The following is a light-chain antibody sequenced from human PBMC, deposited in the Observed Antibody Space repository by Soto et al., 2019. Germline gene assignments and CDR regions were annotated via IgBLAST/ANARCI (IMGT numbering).Light chain of an antibody. V-gene: IGLV2-14*01. CDR2: EVS. Sequence: QSVLTQPASVSGSPGQSITISCTGTSSDVGGYNYVSWYQQHPGTAPKLMIYEVSNRPSGVSNRFSGSKSDNTASLTISGLQAEVEADYYCSSYTGSSTIFGTGTKLTVL. J-gene: IGLJ1*01. CDR1: SSDVGGYNY. CDR3: SSYTGSSTI.